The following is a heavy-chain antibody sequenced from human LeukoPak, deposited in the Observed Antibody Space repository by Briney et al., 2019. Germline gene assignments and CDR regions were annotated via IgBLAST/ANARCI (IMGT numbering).Heavy chain of an antibody. V-gene: IGHV1-69*13. Sequence: SVKVSCKASGGTFSSYAISWVRQAPGQGLEWMGGIIPIFGTANYAQKFQGRVTITADESTSTAYMELSSLRSEDTAVYYCAREFGDRGYDFWSGYVDYWGQGTLVTVSS. CDR2: IIPIFGTA. D-gene: IGHD3-3*01. J-gene: IGHJ4*02. CDR1: GGTFSSYA. CDR3: AREFGDRGYDFWSGYVDY.